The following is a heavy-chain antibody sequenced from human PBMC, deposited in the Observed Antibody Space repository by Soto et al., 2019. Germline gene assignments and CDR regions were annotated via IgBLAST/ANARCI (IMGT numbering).Heavy chain of an antibody. CDR2: VYYTGST. V-gene: IGHV4-59*01. Sequence: SETLSLTCSVSGGSISGSYWSWIPQSPGKGLEWLGYVYYTGSTNYSPSLRSRVSISVDTSKNEFSLRLSSATAADTAVYFCARSVAVPGAHIDYWGQGPQVTVSS. J-gene: IGHJ4*02. D-gene: IGHD6-19*01. CDR3: ARSVAVPGAHIDY. CDR1: GGSISGSY.